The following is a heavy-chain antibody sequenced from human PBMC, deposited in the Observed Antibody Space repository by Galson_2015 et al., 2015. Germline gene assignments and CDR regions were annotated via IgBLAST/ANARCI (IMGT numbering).Heavy chain of an antibody. CDR3: ARLSIAAAAHDGAFDI. CDR1: GYSFTSYW. J-gene: IGHJ3*02. D-gene: IGHD6-13*01. V-gene: IGHV5-51*01. CDR2: IYPGDSDT. Sequence: QSGAEVKKPGESLKISCKGSGYSFTSYWIGWVRQMPGKGLEWMGIIYPGDSDTRYSPSFQGQVTISADKSISTAYLQWSSLKASDTAMYYCARLSIAAAAHDGAFDIWGQGTMVTVSS.